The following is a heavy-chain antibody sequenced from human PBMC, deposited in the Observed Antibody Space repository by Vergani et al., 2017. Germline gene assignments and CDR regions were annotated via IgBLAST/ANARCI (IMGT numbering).Heavy chain of an antibody. CDR2: IYHSEGA. D-gene: IGHD3-9*01. Sequence: QLHLQESGPGLVKPSETLSLTCTVSGGSITSSSYYWGWIRQPPGKGLEWIGNIYHSEGAYYNPSLKGRVTISVDTSKNQFSLEVTSVTAADTAIYFCARTKSFILQYFRWALWGQGTLVTVSS. CDR1: GGSITSSSYY. CDR3: ARTKSFILQYFRWAL. J-gene: IGHJ4*02. V-gene: IGHV4-39*01.